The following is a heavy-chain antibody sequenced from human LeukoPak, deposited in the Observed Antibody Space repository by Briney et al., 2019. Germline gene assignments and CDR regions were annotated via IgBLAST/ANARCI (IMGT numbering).Heavy chain of an antibody. D-gene: IGHD5-18*01. CDR2: IYHSGST. CDR3: ARVGYSYGYDYFDY. CDR1: GGSISSSSYY. Sequence: PSETLSLTCTVSGGSISSSSYYWGWIRQPPGKGLEWIGSIYHSGSTYYNPSLKSRVTISVDTSKNQFSLKLSSVTAADTAVYYCARVGYSYGYDYFDYWGQGTLVTVSS. V-gene: IGHV4-39*07. J-gene: IGHJ4*02.